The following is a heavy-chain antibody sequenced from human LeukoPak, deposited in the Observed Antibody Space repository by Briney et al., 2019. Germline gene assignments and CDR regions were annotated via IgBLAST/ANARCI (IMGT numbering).Heavy chain of an antibody. CDR3: ARDIVSGSGSLDY. V-gene: IGHV3-74*01. J-gene: IGHJ4*02. Sequence: GGSLRLSCAASRFSFSNSWMHWVRQAPGKGLVWVSRVKSDGSNPNYADSVKGRFTISRDNAENMLYLQMNTLGAEDTAVYYCARDIVSGSGSLDYWGQGTLVTVSS. CDR2: VKSDGSNP. D-gene: IGHD3-10*01. CDR1: RFSFSNSW.